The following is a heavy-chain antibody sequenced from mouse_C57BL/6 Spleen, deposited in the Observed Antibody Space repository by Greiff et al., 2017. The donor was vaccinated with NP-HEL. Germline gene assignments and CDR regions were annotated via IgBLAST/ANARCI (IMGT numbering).Heavy chain of an antibody. J-gene: IGHJ3*01. CDR2: IDPSDSET. CDR3: ARWSYGGSSYWFAY. D-gene: IGHD1-1*01. CDR1: GYTFTSYW. V-gene: IGHV1-52*01. Sequence: QVQLQQPGAELVRPGSSVKLSCKASGYTFTSYWMHWVKQRPIQGLEWIGNIDPSDSETHYNPKFTDKATLTVDKSSSTAYMQLSSRTSEDSAVDYCARWSYGGSSYWFAYWGQGTLVTVSA.